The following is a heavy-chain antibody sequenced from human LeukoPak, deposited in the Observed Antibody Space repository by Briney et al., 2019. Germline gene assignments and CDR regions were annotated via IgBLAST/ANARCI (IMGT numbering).Heavy chain of an antibody. J-gene: IGHJ4*02. V-gene: IGHV3-53*01. D-gene: IGHD4-23*01. CDR1: GFTVITND. CDR2: LYSDGNT. Sequence: QAGGSLRLSCAASGFTVITNDMTWVRQAPGKGLEWVSVLYSDGNTKYADSVQGRFTISRDNSKNTLYLEMNSLSPDDTAVYYCATTTVVTQGSDYWGQGTLVTVSS. CDR3: ATTTVVTQGSDY.